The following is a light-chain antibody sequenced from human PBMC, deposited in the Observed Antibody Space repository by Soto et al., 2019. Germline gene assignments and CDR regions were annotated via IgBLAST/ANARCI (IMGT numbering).Light chain of an antibody. Sequence: DIQMSQSPSSLSASIGDRITITCRASQSISTYLNWYQQKPGKTTRLLIYGASTLQNGVPSRFSCSVSAPDYTLTINSLQPEDFATYYCQPSFITPPLTFGGGTTVEMK. CDR2: GAS. J-gene: IGKJ4*01. V-gene: IGKV1-39*01. CDR1: QSISTY. CDR3: QPSFITPPLT.